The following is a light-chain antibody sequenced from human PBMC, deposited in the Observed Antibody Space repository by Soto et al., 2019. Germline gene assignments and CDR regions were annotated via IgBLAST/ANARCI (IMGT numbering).Light chain of an antibody. CDR3: LQHNSYPRT. V-gene: IGKV1-17*01. CDR1: QSISSY. CDR2: AAS. J-gene: IGKJ1*01. Sequence: IQMTQSPSSLSSSVVDRVTITCLASQSISSYLNWYQQKPGKAPKLLIYAASSLQSGVPARFSGSGSGTEFTLTISSLQPEDFATYYCLQHNSYPRTFGQGTKVDIK.